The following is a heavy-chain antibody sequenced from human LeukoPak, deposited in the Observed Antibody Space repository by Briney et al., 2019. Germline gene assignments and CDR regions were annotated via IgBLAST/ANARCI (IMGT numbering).Heavy chain of an antibody. CDR3: AKFGRSTSPVN. Sequence: GGSLKPSCAASGFTFRSSWMSWVRLAPGKGLEWVGNIRPDGSEKQYVDSVKGRFTISRDNAQNSLFLQMNSLRAEDTAVYYCAKFGRSTSPVNWGQGTLVTVSS. CDR1: GFTFRSSW. CDR2: IRPDGSEK. V-gene: IGHV3-7*01. D-gene: IGHD3-16*01. J-gene: IGHJ4*02.